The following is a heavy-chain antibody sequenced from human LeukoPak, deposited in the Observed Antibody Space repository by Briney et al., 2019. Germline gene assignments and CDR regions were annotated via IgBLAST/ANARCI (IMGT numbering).Heavy chain of an antibody. CDR2: FHTSGST. D-gene: IGHD4-23*01. Sequence: SETLSLTCTVSGGSISSHSWTWIRQPAGKGLEWIGRFHTSGSTNYNPSLKSRVTISVDTSKNQFSLKLSSVTAADTAVYYCARQTTVVTLYYYYYMDVWGKGPRSPSP. CDR1: GGSISSHS. CDR3: ARQTTVVTLYYYYYMDV. J-gene: IGHJ6*03. V-gene: IGHV4-4*07.